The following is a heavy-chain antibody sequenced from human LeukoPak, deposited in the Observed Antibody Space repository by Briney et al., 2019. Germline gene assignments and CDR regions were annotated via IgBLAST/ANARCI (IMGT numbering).Heavy chain of an antibody. J-gene: IGHJ3*02. V-gene: IGHV3-23*01. CDR2: ISGSGGST. D-gene: IGHD6-13*01. CDR3: AKVLYSSSWYGAFDI. Sequence: GGSLRLSCAASGFTFSSYAMSWVRQAPGKGLEWVSAISGSGGSTYYADSVKGRFTISRDNSKNTLHLQMNSLRAEDTAVYYCAKVLYSSSWYGAFDIWGQGTMVTVSS. CDR1: GFTFSSYA.